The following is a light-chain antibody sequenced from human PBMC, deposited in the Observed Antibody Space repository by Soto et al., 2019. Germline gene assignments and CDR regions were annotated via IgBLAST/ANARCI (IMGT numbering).Light chain of an antibody. CDR2: KVS. J-gene: IGKJ2*01. Sequence: DVVMTQSPLSLPVTLGQPASISCRSSQSHVYSDGHTYLNWFQQRPGQSPRRLIYKVSNRDSGVPDRVSGSGSGTDFTRKISRVEAEDVGVYYVMQTTHWPRTFGQGTKLEIK. CDR3: MQTTHWPRT. CDR1: QSHVYSDGHTY. V-gene: IGKV2-30*01.